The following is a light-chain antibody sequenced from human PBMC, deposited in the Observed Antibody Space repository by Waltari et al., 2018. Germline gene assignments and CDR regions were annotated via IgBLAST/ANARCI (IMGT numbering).Light chain of an antibody. CDR1: SIRTYY. Sequence: SSELTQDPAVSVALGQTVRITCQGDSIRTYYANWYQQKPGQAPVLVIYGKNNRPSGIPDRLSASSSGNTASLTIAGAQAEDEADYYCNSRDSSGNPYVFGSGTKVTVL. CDR2: GKN. V-gene: IGLV3-19*01. J-gene: IGLJ1*01. CDR3: NSRDSSGNPYV.